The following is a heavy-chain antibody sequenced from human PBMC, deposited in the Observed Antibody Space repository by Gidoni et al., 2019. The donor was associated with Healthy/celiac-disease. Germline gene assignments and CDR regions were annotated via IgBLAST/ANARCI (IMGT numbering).Heavy chain of an antibody. V-gene: IGHV3-33*01. D-gene: IGHD3-22*01. CDR1: GFTFSSYG. CDR3: ARRGGYYESSGYHDAFDI. J-gene: IGHJ3*02. Sequence: QVQLVESGGGVVQPGRSLSLSCASSGFTFSSYGMHWVRQAPGKGLEWVAVRWYDGSNKYYADSVKGRFTIARDNSKNTLYRQMNSLRAEDTAVYYCARRGGYYESSGYHDAFDIWGQGTMVTVSS. CDR2: RWYDGSNK.